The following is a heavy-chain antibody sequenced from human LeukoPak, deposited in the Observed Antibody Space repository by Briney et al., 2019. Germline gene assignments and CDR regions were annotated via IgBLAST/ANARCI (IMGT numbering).Heavy chain of an antibody. Sequence: GGSLRLSCAASGFTFSSYSMNWVRHAPGKGLDWVSSISSSSSYIYYTDSLKGRFTISRDNAKNSLYLQMNSLRAEDTAVYYCARIDMIVQQNDAFDIWGQGTMVTVSS. CDR3: ARIDMIVQQNDAFDI. D-gene: IGHD3-22*01. CDR2: ISSSSSYI. J-gene: IGHJ3*02. CDR1: GFTFSSYS. V-gene: IGHV3-21*01.